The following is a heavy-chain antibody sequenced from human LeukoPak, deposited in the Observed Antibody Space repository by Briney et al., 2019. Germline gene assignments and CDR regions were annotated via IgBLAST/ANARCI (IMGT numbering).Heavy chain of an antibody. V-gene: IGHV3-30*01. CDR2: ISYDGSNK. Sequence: PGGSLRLSCAASGFTFSSYAMHWVRQAPGKGLEWVAAISYDGSNKYYADSVKGRFTISRDNSKNTLYLQMNSLRAEDTAVYYCARDLNSPQYQLLAFYFDYWGQGTLVTVSS. J-gene: IGHJ4*02. CDR1: GFTFSSYA. D-gene: IGHD2-2*01. CDR3: ARDLNSPQYQLLAFYFDY.